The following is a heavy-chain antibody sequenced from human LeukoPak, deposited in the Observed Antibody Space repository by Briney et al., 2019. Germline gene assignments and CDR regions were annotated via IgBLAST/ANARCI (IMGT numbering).Heavy chain of an antibody. CDR1: GFTFSDFG. J-gene: IGHJ6*02. CDR2: ISYDGSNK. V-gene: IGHV3-30*03. CDR3: AREGGLLWFGEPDV. Sequence: GRSLRLSCAASGFTFSDFGMHWVRQAPGKGLEWVAVISYDGSNKYYADSVKGRFTISRDNSKNTLYLQMNSLRAEDTAVYYCAREGGLLWFGEPDVWGQGTTVTVSS. D-gene: IGHD3-10*01.